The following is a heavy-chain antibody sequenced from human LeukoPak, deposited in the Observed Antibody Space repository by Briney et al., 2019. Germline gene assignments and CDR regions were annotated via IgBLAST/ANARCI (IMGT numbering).Heavy chain of an antibody. V-gene: IGHV1-18*01. Sequence: ASVKVSCKASGYTFSNHGISWVRQAPGQGLEWMGWISAYHGITNYAQRFQGRVSMTTDTFSSTADLELRRLNSDDTAIYYCARDIELYCSTTSCQGASDFWGQGTVVTVS. CDR3: ARDIELYCSTTSCQGASDF. CDR2: ISAYHGIT. D-gene: IGHD2-2*01. CDR1: GYTFSNHG. J-gene: IGHJ3*01.